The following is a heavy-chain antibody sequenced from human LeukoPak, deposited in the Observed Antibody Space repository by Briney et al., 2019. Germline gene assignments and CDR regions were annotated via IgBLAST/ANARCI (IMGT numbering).Heavy chain of an antibody. D-gene: IGHD2-2*01. CDR2: INPNSGGT. J-gene: IGHJ5*02. CDR3: AKVFSSTSCYGEVCWFDP. Sequence: GASVKVSCKASGYTFTGYYMHWVRQAPGQGLEWMGWINPNSGGTNYAQKFQGRVTMTRDTSISTAYMELSRLRSDDTAVYYCAKVFSSTSCYGEVCWFDPWGQGTLVTVSS. V-gene: IGHV1-2*02. CDR1: GYTFTGYY.